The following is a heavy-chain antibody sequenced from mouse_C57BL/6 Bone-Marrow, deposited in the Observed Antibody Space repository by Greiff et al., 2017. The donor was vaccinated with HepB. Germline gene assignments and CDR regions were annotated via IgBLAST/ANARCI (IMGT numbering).Heavy chain of an antibody. V-gene: IGHV2-9-1*01. D-gene: IGHD1-1*01. CDR2: IWTGGGT. J-gene: IGHJ1*03. CDR1: GFSLTSYA. Sequence: QVQLQQSGPGLVAPSQSLSITCTVSGFSLTSYAISWVRQPPGKGLEWLGVIWTGGGTNYNSALKSRLSISKDNSKSQVFLKMNSLQTDDTARYYCARTRTTVVPYWYFDVWGTGTTVTVTS. CDR3: ARTRTTVVPYWYFDV.